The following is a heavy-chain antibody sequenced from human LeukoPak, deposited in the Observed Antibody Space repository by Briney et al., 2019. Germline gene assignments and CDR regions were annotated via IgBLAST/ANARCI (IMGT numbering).Heavy chain of an antibody. CDR3: ARDRPPGGSCPDY. Sequence: PGRSLRLSCAASGFTFNTYAMHWVRQAPGKGLEWVAVISYDANNKYYANSVKGRFTISRDNSKNTFYLQMNSLGTEDTAVYYCARDRPPGGSCPDYWGQGTLVTVSS. CDR1: GFTFNTYA. CDR2: ISYDANNK. J-gene: IGHJ4*02. D-gene: IGHD2-15*01. V-gene: IGHV3-30-3*01.